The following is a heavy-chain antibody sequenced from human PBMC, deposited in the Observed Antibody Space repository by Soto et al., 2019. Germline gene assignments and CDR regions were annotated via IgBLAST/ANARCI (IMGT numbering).Heavy chain of an antibody. J-gene: IGHJ6*02. CDR2: IRDSGGST. V-gene: IGHV3-23*01. Sequence: PGGSLRLSCTTSGFTFNTYGMHWVRQAPGKGLEWVATIRDSGGSTYYADSVKGRFTISRDNSKNTLYLQMNSLRAEDTAVYYCAKDTPTPMVPYPLYNYYGMDVWGQGTTVTVSS. CDR3: AKDTPTPMVPYPLYNYYGMDV. D-gene: IGHD5-18*01. CDR1: GFTFNTYG.